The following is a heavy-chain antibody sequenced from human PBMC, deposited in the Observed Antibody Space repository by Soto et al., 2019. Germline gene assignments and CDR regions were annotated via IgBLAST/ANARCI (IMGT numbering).Heavy chain of an antibody. V-gene: IGHV4-59*01. D-gene: IGHD6-19*01. Sequence: SETLSLTCTVSGGSISSYYWSWIRQPPGKGLEWIGYIYYSGSTNYNPSLKSRVTISVDTSKNQFSLKLSSVTAADTAVYYCARDRWLIPHRITPEYDYCYYYMDVGGKGTTVTVAS. CDR3: ARDRWLIPHRITPEYDYCYYYMDV. CDR1: GGSISSYY. J-gene: IGHJ6*03. CDR2: IYYSGST.